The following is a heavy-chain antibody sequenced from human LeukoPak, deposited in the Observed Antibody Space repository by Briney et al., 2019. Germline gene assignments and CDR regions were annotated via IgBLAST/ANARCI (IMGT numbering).Heavy chain of an antibody. CDR2: IWYDGSNK. D-gene: IGHD4-23*01. V-gene: IGHV3-33*01. CDR3: ATAGGPAHLDAFAI. J-gene: IGHJ3*02. Sequence: GGSLRLSCAASGFTFSSYGMHWVRQAPGKGLEWVAVIWYDGSNKYYADSVKGRFTISRDNSKNTLYLQMNSLRAEDTAVYYCATAGGPAHLDAFAIWGQGTMLTVSS. CDR1: GFTFSSYG.